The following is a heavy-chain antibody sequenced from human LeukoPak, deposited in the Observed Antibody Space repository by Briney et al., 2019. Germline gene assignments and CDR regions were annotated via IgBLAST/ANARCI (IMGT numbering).Heavy chain of an antibody. J-gene: IGHJ4*02. CDR3: ARSYYDFWSGSHFDY. CDR2: IWYDGSNK. CDR1: GFTFSSYG. Sequence: GGSLRLSCAASGFTFSSYGMHWVRQAPGKGLEWVAVIWYDGSNKYYADSVKGRFTISRDNSKNTLYLQMNSLRAEDTAVYYCARSYYDFWSGSHFDYWGQGTLVTVSS. V-gene: IGHV3-33*01. D-gene: IGHD3-3*01.